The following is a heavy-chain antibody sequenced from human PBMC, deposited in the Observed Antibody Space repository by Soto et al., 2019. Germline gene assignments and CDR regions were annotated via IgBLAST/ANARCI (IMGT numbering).Heavy chain of an antibody. CDR2: IYPGYSDT. CDR1: GYSFTSYW. Sequence: GESLKISCKGSGYSFTSYWIGWVRQMPGKGLEWMGIIYPGYSDTRYSPSCQGQVPISADKCISTAYLQWSSLKASDTAMYYCASSGMTTDDLEPEPKPGFDYWGQGTLVTVSS. V-gene: IGHV5-51*01. CDR3: ASSGMTTDDLEPEPKPGFDY. J-gene: IGHJ4*02. D-gene: IGHD4-17*01.